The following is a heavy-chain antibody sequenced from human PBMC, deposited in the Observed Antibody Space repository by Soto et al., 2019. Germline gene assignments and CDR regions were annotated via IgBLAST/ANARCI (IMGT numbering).Heavy chain of an antibody. CDR1: GYTFTSCV. J-gene: IGHJ4*02. CDR3: AREGGVWGSFRYFDY. Sequence: QVQLVQSGVEVQKPGASVKVSCKASGYTFTSCVINWLRQAPGQGLEWMGWISPYNGNTNYGQKLQGRVTMTTDTSTSIAYMELRSLRSDDTAVYYCAREGGVWGSFRYFDYWGQGTLVTVSS. V-gene: IGHV1-18*04. CDR2: ISPYNGNT. D-gene: IGHD3-16*02.